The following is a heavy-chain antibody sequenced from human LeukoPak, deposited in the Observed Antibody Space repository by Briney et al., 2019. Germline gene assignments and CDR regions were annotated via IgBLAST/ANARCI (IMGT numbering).Heavy chain of an antibody. D-gene: IGHD3-10*01. Sequence: GRSLRLSCAASGFTFSSYGMHWVRQAPGKWLEWVAVIWYDGSNKYYADSVKGRFTISRDNSKNTLYLQMNSLRAEDTAVYYCAKGPSRITMVRGVIGIDYWGQGTLVTVSS. V-gene: IGHV3-33*06. CDR2: IWYDGSNK. CDR3: AKGPSRITMVRGVIGIDY. CDR1: GFTFSSYG. J-gene: IGHJ4*02.